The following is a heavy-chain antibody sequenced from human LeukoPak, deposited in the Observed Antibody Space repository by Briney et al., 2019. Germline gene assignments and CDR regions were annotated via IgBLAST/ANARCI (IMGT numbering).Heavy chain of an antibody. D-gene: IGHD1-1*01. Sequence: ASVKVSCKDSGYTFTSYGISWVRQAPGQELEWMEWISADNGNTNYAQKLQGRVTMTTDTSTSTAYMELRSLKSDDTAVYYCARDSDNINCYDYWGLRTLVTVSS. CDR1: GYTFTSYG. J-gene: IGHJ4*02. CDR3: ARDSDNINCYDY. CDR2: ISADNGNT. V-gene: IGHV1-18*01.